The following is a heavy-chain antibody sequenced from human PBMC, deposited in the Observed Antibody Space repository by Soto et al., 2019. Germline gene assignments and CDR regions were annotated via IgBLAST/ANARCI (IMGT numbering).Heavy chain of an antibody. CDR3: ARSSGGNFGIIIEGTNWFAP. D-gene: IGHD1-26*01. CDR2: INPHGGST. V-gene: IGHV1-46*01. J-gene: IGHJ5*02. CDR1: RDTFTSYY. Sequence: SLKVSCKAPRDTFTSYYINWVRQARGQGLEWMGVINPHGGSTAYAQKFKGRVTLTRDTSASTVYMEVSSLTSEDTAMYYCARSSGGNFGIIIEGTNWFAPWGQGTLVTVS.